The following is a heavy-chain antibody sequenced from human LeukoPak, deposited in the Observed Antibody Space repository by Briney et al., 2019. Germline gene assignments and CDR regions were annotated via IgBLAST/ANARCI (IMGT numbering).Heavy chain of an antibody. CDR1: GGSISSYY. V-gene: IGHV4-59*01. CDR2: IYYSEST. CDR3: ARLESSWYIEK. Sequence: SETLSLTCTVSGGSISSYYCSWIRQPPGKGLEWIGYIYYSESTNYNPPLKSRVTISVDTSKNQFSLKLSSVTAADTAVYYCARLESSWYIEKWGQGTLVTVSS. D-gene: IGHD6-13*01. J-gene: IGHJ4*02.